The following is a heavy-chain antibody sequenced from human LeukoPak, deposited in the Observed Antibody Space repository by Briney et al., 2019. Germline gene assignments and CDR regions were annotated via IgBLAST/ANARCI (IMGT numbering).Heavy chain of an antibody. CDR3: TTSGSY. Sequence: GGSLRLSCAASGLIFSNVWMNWVRQAPGKGLEWVGRIKSETDGGTTDYAAPVKGRFTISRDDSKNALYLQMSSLESEDTAVYYCTTSGSYWGQGTLVTVSS. CDR2: IKSETDGGTT. J-gene: IGHJ4*02. CDR1: GLIFSNVW. V-gene: IGHV3-15*07.